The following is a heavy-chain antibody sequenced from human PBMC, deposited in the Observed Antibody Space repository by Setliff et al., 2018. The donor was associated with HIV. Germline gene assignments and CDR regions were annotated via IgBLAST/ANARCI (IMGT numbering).Heavy chain of an antibody. CDR1: GYTFSNFA. V-gene: IGHV1-18*01. CDR2: ISGYSDNT. J-gene: IGHJ4*02. Sequence: ASVKVSCKASGYTFSNFAIGWLRQAPGQGLEWMGWISGYSDNTYYAQSLQGRVTMTTDTTSSTSYMELRSLRSDDTAMYYCARDYSVRSRAVGYWGQGTLVTVSS. D-gene: IGHD2-15*01. CDR3: ARDYSVRSRAVGY.